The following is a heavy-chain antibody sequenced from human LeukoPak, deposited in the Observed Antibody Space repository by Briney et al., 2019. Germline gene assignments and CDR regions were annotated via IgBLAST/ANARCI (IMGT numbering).Heavy chain of an antibody. Sequence: PGGSLRLSCAASGFTFSSYSMNWVRQAPGKGLEWVSYISSSSSTIYYADSVKGRFTISRDNAKNPLYLQMNSLRDEDTAVYYCARDPASERGDYDNYFDYWGQGTLVTVSS. D-gene: IGHD3-22*01. J-gene: IGHJ4*02. CDR1: GFTFSSYS. CDR3: ARDPASERGDYDNYFDY. V-gene: IGHV3-48*02. CDR2: ISSSSSTI.